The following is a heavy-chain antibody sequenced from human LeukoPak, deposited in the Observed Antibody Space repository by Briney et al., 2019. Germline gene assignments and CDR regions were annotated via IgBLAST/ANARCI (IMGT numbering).Heavy chain of an antibody. CDR2: ISGSGDTT. CDR3: AKISVGTLGGILVISD. D-gene: IGHD3-16*02. J-gene: IGHJ4*02. V-gene: IGHV3-23*01. Sequence: GGSLRHSCAASGFTFRSSAMSWVRQAPGKGLEWVASISGSGDTTYYTDSVKGRFTVSRDNSENTLSLQMSSLRAEDTAVYYCAKISVGTLGGILVISDWGQGNLVTVSS. CDR1: GFTFRSSA.